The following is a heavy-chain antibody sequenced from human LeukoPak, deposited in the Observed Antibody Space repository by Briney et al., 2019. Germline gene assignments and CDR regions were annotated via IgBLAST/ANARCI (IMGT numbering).Heavy chain of an antibody. CDR3: ARGQRNTMVRGSLAQPLDY. CDR2: IYHSGST. D-gene: IGHD3-10*01. J-gene: IGHJ4*02. Sequence: SETLSLTCTVSGYSISSAYYWGWIRQPPGKGLEWIGSIYHSGSTYYSPSLKSRVTISVDTSKNQFSLKLSSVTAADTAVYYCARGQRNTMVRGSLAQPLDYWGQGTLVTVSS. CDR1: GYSISSAYY. V-gene: IGHV4-38-2*02.